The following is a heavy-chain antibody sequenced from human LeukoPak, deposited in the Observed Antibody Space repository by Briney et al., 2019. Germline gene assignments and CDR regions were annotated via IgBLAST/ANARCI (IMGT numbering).Heavy chain of an antibody. CDR1: GGSFSGYY. CDR2: INHSGST. J-gene: IGHJ4*02. V-gene: IGHV4-34*01. Sequence: PSETLSLTCAVYGGSFSGYYWSWIRQPPGKGLEWIGEINHSGSTNYNPSLKSRVTISVDTSKNQFSLKLSSVTAADTAVYYCARARRGIPYYFDYWGQGTLVTVSS. D-gene: IGHD6-25*01. CDR3: ARARRGIPYYFDY.